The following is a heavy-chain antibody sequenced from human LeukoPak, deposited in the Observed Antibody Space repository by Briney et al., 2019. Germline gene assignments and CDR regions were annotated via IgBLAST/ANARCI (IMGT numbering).Heavy chain of an antibody. CDR2: ISPDGSTT. CDR3: ISDSEGRSGGDD. D-gene: IGHD1-26*01. J-gene: IGHJ4*01. Sequence: GGSLRLSCAASGFRFSAFWMHWVRPIPGKGLVWVSRISPDGSTTTYADSVTGRFTISRDNVKNTMYLQMNSLRAEDTAVYYCISDSEGRSGGDDWGQGTQVTVSS. V-gene: IGHV3-74*03. CDR1: GFRFSAFW.